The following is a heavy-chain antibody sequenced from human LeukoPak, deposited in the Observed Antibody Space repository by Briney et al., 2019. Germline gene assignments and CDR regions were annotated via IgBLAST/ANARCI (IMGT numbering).Heavy chain of an antibody. Sequence: GGSLRLSCAASGFTFSTYWMSWVRQAPGKGLEWVANIRKDGSDIHYADSVKGRFTISRDNAKNSLYLQMNSLRAEDTAVYYCARARGGWGAFDIWGQGTMVTVSS. V-gene: IGHV3-7*03. D-gene: IGHD2-15*01. CDR1: GFTFSTYW. CDR2: IRKDGSDI. J-gene: IGHJ3*02. CDR3: ARARGGWGAFDI.